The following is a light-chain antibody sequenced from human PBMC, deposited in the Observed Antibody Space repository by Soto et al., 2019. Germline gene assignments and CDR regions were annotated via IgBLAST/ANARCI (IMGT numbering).Light chain of an antibody. CDR1: SCDVGCYDF. J-gene: IGLJ2*01. Sequence: QSVLTQPRSVSGSPGQSVTISCTGTSCDVGCYDFVSCYQQHPGKAPKLMISDVSKRPSGVPDRFSGSKSGNTASLTISGLQAEEEADYYCCSYAGDLALFGGGTKVTVL. V-gene: IGLV2-11*01. CDR2: DVS. CDR3: CSYAGDLAL.